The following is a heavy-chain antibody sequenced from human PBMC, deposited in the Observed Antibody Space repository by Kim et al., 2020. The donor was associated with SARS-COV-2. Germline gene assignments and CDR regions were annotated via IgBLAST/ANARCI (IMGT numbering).Heavy chain of an antibody. CDR2: DGREK. Sequence: DGREKYYIDDVRGRITISRDNAKNSLYMQMNNLRDEDRAVYYCVGGPAADDWGQGTLVTVSS. CDR3: VGGPAADD. J-gene: IGHJ4*02. V-gene: IGHV3-7*01. D-gene: IGHD6-25*01.